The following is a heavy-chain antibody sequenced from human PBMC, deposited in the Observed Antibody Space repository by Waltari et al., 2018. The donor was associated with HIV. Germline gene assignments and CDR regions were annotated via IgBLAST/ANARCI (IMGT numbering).Heavy chain of an antibody. J-gene: IGHJ4*02. CDR2: IAYDGMKK. D-gene: IGHD3-10*01. Sequence: QVTLVESGGGVVQPGDVLRLSFAASAPEFGFDGMHWVRQAPGKGLEWLAAIAYDGMKKYYGDSLRGRLTISRDNSKKTLYLQMNTLRPEDTAIYFGARDSSQVHWFGESLALWGQGTLVIVSS. V-gene: IGHV3-30*03. CDR3: ARDSSQVHWFGESLAL. CDR1: APEFGFDG.